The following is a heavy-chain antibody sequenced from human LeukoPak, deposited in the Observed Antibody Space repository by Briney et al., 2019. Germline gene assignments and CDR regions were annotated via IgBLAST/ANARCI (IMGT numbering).Heavy chain of an antibody. CDR2: IKQDGSAK. CDR1: GSTFSRHW. Sequence: GGSLRLSCAASGSTFSRHWMYWVRQAPGKGLEWVANIKQDGSAKPYVDSVKGRFTISRDNAKNSLFLQMNSLRVEDTAVYYCARDLCSTTSCFDYWGQGTLVSVSS. J-gene: IGHJ4*02. D-gene: IGHD2-2*01. CDR3: ARDLCSTTSCFDY. V-gene: IGHV3-7*03.